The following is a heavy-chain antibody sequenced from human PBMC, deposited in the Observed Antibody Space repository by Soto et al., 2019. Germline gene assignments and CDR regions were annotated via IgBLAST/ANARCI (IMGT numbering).Heavy chain of an antibody. Sequence: SETLSLTCSVSGGSISSSSYFWGWIRQPPGKGLEWIGNIYYSGSTYYNPSLKSRVTISVDTSKNQFSLKLSSVTAADTAVYFCASEEQNLSYYFDYWGQGTLVTVSS. V-gene: IGHV4-39*01. J-gene: IGHJ4*02. CDR2: IYYSGST. CDR3: ASEEQNLSYYFDY. CDR1: GGSISSSSYF. D-gene: IGHD1-26*01.